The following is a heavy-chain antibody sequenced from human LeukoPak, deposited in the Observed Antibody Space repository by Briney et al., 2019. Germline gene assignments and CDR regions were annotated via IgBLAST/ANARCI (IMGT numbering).Heavy chain of an antibody. CDR2: IIPIFGTA. D-gene: IGHD6-13*01. CDR1: GGTFSSYA. Sequence: SVKVSCKASGGTFSSYAISWVRQAPGQGLEWMGRIIPIFGTANYAQKFQGRVTITTDESTSTAYMELSSLRSEDTAVYYCARQAGYSSSWYVGWFDPWGQRTLVTVSS. J-gene: IGHJ5*02. CDR3: ARQAGYSSSWYVGWFDP. V-gene: IGHV1-69*05.